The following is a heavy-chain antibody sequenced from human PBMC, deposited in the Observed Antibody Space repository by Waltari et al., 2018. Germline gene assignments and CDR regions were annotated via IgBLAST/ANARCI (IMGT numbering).Heavy chain of an antibody. D-gene: IGHD3-16*01. V-gene: IGHV2-5*01. J-gene: IGHJ3*02. CDR1: GFSLSTSGVG. Sequence: QITLKESAPTLVKPTQTLTLTCTFSGFSLSTSGVGVGWIRQPPGKALEWLALIHWNDDKRYSPSLKSRLTITTDTSKNQVVLTMTNMDPVDTATYYCAHRLTLSAFDIWGQGTMVTVSS. CDR2: IHWNDDK. CDR3: AHRLTLSAFDI.